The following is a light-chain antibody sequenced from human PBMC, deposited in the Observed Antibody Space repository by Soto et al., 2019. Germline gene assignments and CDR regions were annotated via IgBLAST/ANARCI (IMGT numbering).Light chain of an antibody. V-gene: IGLV2-14*01. CDR3: CLITSSSPSV. CDR2: DVT. Sequence: QSVLSQPASVSGSPGQSITISCTGTSSDVGGFEYVSWYQHHPGKAPKLIIYDVTKRPSGVSNRFSGSKSGNTASLTISGIHADEAGDYCCCLITSSSPSVFGTGTKLTVL. J-gene: IGLJ1*01. CDR1: SSDVGGFEY.